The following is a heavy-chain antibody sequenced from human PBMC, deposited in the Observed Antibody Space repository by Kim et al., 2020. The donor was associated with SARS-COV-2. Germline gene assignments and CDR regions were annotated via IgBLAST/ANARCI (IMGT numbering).Heavy chain of an antibody. V-gene: IGHV1-24*01. Sequence: ASLKVSCKVSGYTLIEISMHWVRQAPGKVLSWMVFFDAKYAKTIYAQKFLGRFSMTEYTSTYTAYMELSSLLSDDTSLYYFSTDFLLSYFSQAFDIWGQ. CDR1: GYTLIEIS. J-gene: IGHJ3*02. D-gene: IGHD1-26*01. CDR3: STDFLLSYFSQAFDI. CDR2: FDAKYAKT.